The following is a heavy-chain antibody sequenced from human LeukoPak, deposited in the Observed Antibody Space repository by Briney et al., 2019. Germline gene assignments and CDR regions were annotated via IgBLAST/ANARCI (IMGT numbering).Heavy chain of an antibody. D-gene: IGHD5-24*01. V-gene: IGHV4-4*02. CDR3: ARGRGGYTDY. J-gene: IGHJ4*02. Sequence: SGTLSLTCAVSGGSISSVNWWGWVRQPPGKGLEWIGDIYPSGDTTYNPSLKSRVTMSLDKSKNQFSLKVNSVTAADTAVYYCARGRGGYTDYWGQGTLVTVSS. CDR2: IYPSGDT. CDR1: GGSISSVNW.